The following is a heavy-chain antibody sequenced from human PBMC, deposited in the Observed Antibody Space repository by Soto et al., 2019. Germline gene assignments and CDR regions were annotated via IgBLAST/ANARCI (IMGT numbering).Heavy chain of an antibody. CDR2: ISTSGATR. V-gene: IGHV3-48*02. J-gene: IGHJ4*02. Sequence: EVQLVESGGGLVQPGGSLRLSCVASGFTFSTDSMNWVRQAPGKGLEWVAHISTSGATRYYADSVKGRFTISRDNAKTSLYLQMESLRNEDTAVYYCAGCFGSGFDYWGQGTLVTVSS. D-gene: IGHD6-19*01. CDR3: AGCFGSGFDY. CDR1: GFTFSTDS.